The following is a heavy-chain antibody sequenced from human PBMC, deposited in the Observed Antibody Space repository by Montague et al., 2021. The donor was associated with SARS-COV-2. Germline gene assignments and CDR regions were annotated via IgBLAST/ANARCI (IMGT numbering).Heavy chain of an antibody. J-gene: IGHJ5*02. V-gene: IGHV4-34*01. CDR2: MNHRGGA. CDR3: ARGQVVSTMRRARGWGGWFDD. D-gene: IGHD6-19*01. CDR1: GRPFSGYY. Sequence: SETLSLTCAVYGRPFSGYYWNWVRQSPGKGLEWIGEMNHRGGANYNPSLGSRVTISVDTSRNQFFLKLNSVTAADAAVYYCARGQVVSTMRRARGWGGWFDDWGQGTTVTVSS.